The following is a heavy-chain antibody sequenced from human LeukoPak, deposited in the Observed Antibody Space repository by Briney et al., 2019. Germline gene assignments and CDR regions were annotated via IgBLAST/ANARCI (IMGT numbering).Heavy chain of an antibody. J-gene: IGHJ4*02. CDR1: GFTFSSYG. Sequence: GGSLRLSCAASGFTFSSYGMHWVRQAPGKGLEWVAVISYDGSNKYYADSVRGRFTISRDNSKNTLYLQMNSLRAEDTAVYYCAKDRGGDYYGSGTFNYWGQGTLVTVSS. CDR2: ISYDGSNK. CDR3: AKDRGGDYYGSGTFNY. D-gene: IGHD3-10*01. V-gene: IGHV3-30*18.